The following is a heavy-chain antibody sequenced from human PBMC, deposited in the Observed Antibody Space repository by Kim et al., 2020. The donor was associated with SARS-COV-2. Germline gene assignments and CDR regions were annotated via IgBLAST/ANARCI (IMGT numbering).Heavy chain of an antibody. Sequence: GGSLRLSCATSGFTFSRYALHWVRQAPGRGLEWVAVISSDGTIQHYVDSVKGRFTISRDNSKKTIFLQMNSLTPDDTAVYYCARRDFWSTYPFDHWGQGTLVTVSS. CDR3: ARRDFWSTYPFDH. CDR2: ISSDGTIQ. D-gene: IGHD3-3*01. V-gene: IGHV3-30-3*01. J-gene: IGHJ4*02. CDR1: GFTFSRYA.